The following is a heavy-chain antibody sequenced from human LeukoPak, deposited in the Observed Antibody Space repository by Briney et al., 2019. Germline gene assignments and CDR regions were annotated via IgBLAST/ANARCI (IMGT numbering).Heavy chain of an antibody. J-gene: IGHJ4*02. V-gene: IGHV4-38-2*02. D-gene: IGHD2-2*01. CDR2: IYHSGST. CDR3: ARLGRVPAATIDY. CDR1: GYSISSGYY. Sequence: PSETLSLTCTVSGYSISSGYYWGWIRQPPGKGLEGIGSIYHSGSTYYNPSLKRRVTISVDTSKNQFSLKLRSVTAADTAVYYCARLGRVPAATIDYWGQGTLVTVSS.